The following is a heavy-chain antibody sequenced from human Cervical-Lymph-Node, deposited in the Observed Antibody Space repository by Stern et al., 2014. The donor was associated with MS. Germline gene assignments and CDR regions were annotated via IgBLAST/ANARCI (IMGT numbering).Heavy chain of an antibody. D-gene: IGHD1-1*01. V-gene: IGHV3-53*01. CDR1: GFTVSRDY. CDR3: ARDTSSPERSDW. Sequence: EVQLVESGGGVIQPGGSLRLSCTASGFTVSRDYMPWVRQAPGKGLEWVSVITNVVITFYTDSVKGRFTISRDDSKNTVYLHMTSLRAEDTAMYYCARDTSSPERSDWWGQGTLVTVSS. J-gene: IGHJ4*02. CDR2: ITNVVIT.